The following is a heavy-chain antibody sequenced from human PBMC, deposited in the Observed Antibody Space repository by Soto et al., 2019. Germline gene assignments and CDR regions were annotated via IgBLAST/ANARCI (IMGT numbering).Heavy chain of an antibody. CDR1: GDSVSSNSAA. Sequence: QVQLQQSGPGLVKPSQTLSLTCAISGDSVSSNSAAWNWIRQSPSRGLEWLGRTYYRSKWYYDYAASVKSRISINTDTYKNQFSLQLDSVTPEDTAVYYCARDEWRDEGIFDYWGQGTLVTVSS. CDR2: TYYRSKWYY. V-gene: IGHV6-1*01. D-gene: IGHD3-3*01. CDR3: ARDEWRDEGIFDY. J-gene: IGHJ4*02.